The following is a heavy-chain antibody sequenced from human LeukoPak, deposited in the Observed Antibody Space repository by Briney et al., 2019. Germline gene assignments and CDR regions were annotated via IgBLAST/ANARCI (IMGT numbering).Heavy chain of an antibody. D-gene: IGHD3-22*01. CDR2: ISYDGSNK. CDR3: ARDRDYYDSSGYYEY. V-gene: IGHV3-30*03. Sequence: GGSLRLSCAASGFTFSSYGMHWVRQAPGKGLEWVAVISYDGSNKYYADSVKGRFTISRDNSKNTLYLQMNSLRAEDTALYYCARDRDYYDSSGYYEYWGQGTLVSVSS. J-gene: IGHJ4*02. CDR1: GFTFSSYG.